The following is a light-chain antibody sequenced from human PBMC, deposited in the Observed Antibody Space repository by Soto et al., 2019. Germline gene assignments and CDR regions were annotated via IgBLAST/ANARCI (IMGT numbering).Light chain of an antibody. CDR3: QQYNNWPRT. V-gene: IGKV3-15*01. CDR1: QSVSSN. Sequence: EIVMTQSPATLSVSPGERATLSCRASQSVSSNLAWYQQKPGQAPRLLIYGASTRATGIPARFSGSGSGTEFTLTISSLQSEDFEGYYCQQYNNWPRTFGQGTKVEIK. CDR2: GAS. J-gene: IGKJ1*01.